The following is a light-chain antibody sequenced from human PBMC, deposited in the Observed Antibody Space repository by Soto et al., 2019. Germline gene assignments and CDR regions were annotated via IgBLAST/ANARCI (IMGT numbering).Light chain of an antibody. CDR2: DAS. CDR3: QQYNSYSWT. Sequence: DIQMTQSPSSLSASVGDRVTITCLASQGISTYLNWYQQKPGKAPKLLIYDASTLESGVPSRFSGSRSGTEFTLTISSLQPDDFATYYCQQYNSYSWTFGQGTKVDI. CDR1: QGISTY. V-gene: IGKV1-5*01. J-gene: IGKJ1*01.